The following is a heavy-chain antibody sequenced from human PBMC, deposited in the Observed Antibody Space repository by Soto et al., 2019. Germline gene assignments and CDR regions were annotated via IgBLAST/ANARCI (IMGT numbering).Heavy chain of an antibody. D-gene: IGHD3-10*01. CDR1: GYTFTGYY. CDR3: ARDPSPMVRGAQVDY. J-gene: IGHJ4*02. CDR2: INPNSGGT. Sequence: ASVKVSCKASGYTFTGYYMHWVRQAPGQGLEWMGWINPNSGGTNYAQKFQGRVTMTRDTSISTAYMELSRLRSDDTAVYYCARDPSPMVRGAQVDYWGQGTQVTVSS. V-gene: IGHV1-2*02.